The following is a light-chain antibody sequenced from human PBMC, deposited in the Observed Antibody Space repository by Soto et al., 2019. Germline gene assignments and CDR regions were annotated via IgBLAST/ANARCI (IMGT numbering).Light chain of an antibody. CDR1: QSVCRNF. V-gene: IGKV3-20*01. CDR2: GAS. J-gene: IGKJ4*01. CDR3: HQYAASPLT. Sequence: EIVLTQSPGTLSLSPGESTTLSCRASQSVCRNFLAWYQQKPGRAPRLLIHGASYRATGVPDRFSGSGSETDFTLTISRLEPEDFAVYYCHQYAASPLTFGGGTKVEIK.